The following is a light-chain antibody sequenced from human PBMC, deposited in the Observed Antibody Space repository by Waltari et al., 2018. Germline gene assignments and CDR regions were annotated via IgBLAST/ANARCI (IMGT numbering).Light chain of an antibody. J-gene: IGLJ2*01. CDR1: SSDAGGYNY. V-gene: IGLV2-14*03. CDR2: DVS. Sequence: QSALTQPASVSGSPGQSITISCTGTSSDAGGYNYVPWYQQHPGKAPKLMIYDVSNRPSGVSNRFSGSKSGNTASLTISGLQAEDEADYYCSSYTSSSTPQVFGGGTKLTVL. CDR3: SSYTSSSTPQV.